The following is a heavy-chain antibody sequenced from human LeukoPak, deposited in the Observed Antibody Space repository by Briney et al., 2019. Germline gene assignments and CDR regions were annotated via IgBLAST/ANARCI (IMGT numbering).Heavy chain of an antibody. D-gene: IGHD4-11*01. J-gene: IGHJ4*02. CDR3: ARGRLGYSDC. Sequence: GGSLRLSCAASGFTFSSYGMHWVRQGPGKGLVWVSYIKSDESRTNYADSVKGRFTISGDNAKNTLYLQMNSLGAEDTAVYYCARGRLGYSDCWGQGTLVTVSS. CDR1: GFTFSSYG. CDR2: IKSDESRT. V-gene: IGHV3-74*01.